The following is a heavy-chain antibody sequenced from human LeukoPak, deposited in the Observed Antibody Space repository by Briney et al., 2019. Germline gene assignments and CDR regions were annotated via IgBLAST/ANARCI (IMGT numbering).Heavy chain of an antibody. CDR2: IRQDGSEK. CDR3: AKALLTTGPTYYYYGMDV. CDR1: GFTFSSYW. V-gene: IGHV3-7*03. D-gene: IGHD4/OR15-4a*01. J-gene: IGHJ6*02. Sequence: TGGSLRLSCAASGFTFSSYWMSWVRQAPGKGLEWVANIRQDGSEKYYVDSVKGRFTISRDNSKNTLYLQMNSLRAEDTAVYYCAKALLTTGPTYYYYGMDVWGQGTTVTVSS.